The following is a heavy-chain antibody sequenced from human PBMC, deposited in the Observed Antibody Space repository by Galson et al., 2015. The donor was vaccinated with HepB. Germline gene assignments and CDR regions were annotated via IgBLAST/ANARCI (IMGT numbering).Heavy chain of an antibody. CDR1: GFTVSSNY. D-gene: IGHD2-2*01. J-gene: IGHJ6*03. CDR3: AKSCSSTSCLQNYYMDV. CDR2: IYSGGST. V-gene: IGHV3-53*01. Sequence: SLRLSCAASGFTVSSNYMSWVRQAPGKGLEWVSVIYSGGSTYYADSVKSRFTISRDNSKNTLYLQMNSLRAEDTAVYYCAKSCSSTSCLQNYYMDVWGKGTTVTVSS.